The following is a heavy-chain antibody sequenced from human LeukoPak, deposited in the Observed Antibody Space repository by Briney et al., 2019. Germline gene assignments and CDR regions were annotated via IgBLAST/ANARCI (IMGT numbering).Heavy chain of an antibody. CDR3: ARADCGGDCYAFDI. J-gene: IGHJ3*02. CDR2: IANSGANT. D-gene: IGHD2-21*02. V-gene: IGHV3-23*01. CDR1: GFPFSTYG. Sequence: GGSLRLSCAASGFPFSTYGLSWVRQAPGRGLEWVSAIANSGANTYYADSVKGRFTISRDNAKNSLYLQMNSLRAEGTAVYYCARADCGGDCYAFDIWGQGTMVTVSS.